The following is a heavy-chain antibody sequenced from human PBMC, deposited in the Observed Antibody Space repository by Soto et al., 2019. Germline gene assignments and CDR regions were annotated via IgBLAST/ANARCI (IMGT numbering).Heavy chain of an antibody. CDR3: ARDSLWYFDY. D-gene: IGHD2-21*01. Sequence: QVQLVESGGGVVQPGRSLRLSCAASGFPFNSYAMHWVRQAPGKGLEWVAVVSYDGNYKTYADSVKGRFTISRDNSDNPLNLQMHSLRFEDTAVYYCARDSLWYFDYWGLGTVVTVSS. J-gene: IGHJ4*02. CDR2: VSYDGNYK. V-gene: IGHV3-30-3*01. CDR1: GFPFNSYA.